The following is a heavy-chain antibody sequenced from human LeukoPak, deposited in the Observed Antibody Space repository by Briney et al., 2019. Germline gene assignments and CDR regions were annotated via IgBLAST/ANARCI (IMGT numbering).Heavy chain of an antibody. CDR1: GGSISSSSYY. CDR2: IYYSGST. Sequence: SETLSLTCTVSGGSISSSSYYWGWIRRPPGKGLEWIGSIYYSGSTYYNPSLKSRVTISVDTSKNQFSLKLSSVTAADTAVYYCARTASSGWYRYYYMDVWGKGTTVTVSS. J-gene: IGHJ6*03. D-gene: IGHD6-19*01. V-gene: IGHV4-39*07. CDR3: ARTASSGWYRYYYMDV.